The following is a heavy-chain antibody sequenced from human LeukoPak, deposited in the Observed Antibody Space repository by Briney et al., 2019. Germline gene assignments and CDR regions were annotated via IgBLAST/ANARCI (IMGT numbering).Heavy chain of an antibody. CDR1: GFTFSSYS. Sequence: GGSLRLSCAASGFTFSSYSMNWVRQAPGKGLEWVSSISSSSSYIYYADSVKGRFTTSRDNAKNSLYLQMNSLRAEDTAVYYCARGPDDSSGYYDYWGQGTLVTVSS. J-gene: IGHJ4*02. D-gene: IGHD3-22*01. CDR3: ARGPDDSSGYYDY. V-gene: IGHV3-21*01. CDR2: ISSSSSYI.